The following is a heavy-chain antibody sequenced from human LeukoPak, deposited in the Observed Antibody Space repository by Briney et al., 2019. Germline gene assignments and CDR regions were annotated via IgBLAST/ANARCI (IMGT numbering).Heavy chain of an antibody. Sequence: ASVKVSCKASGYTFTSYYMHWVRQAPGQGLEWMGIINPSGGSTSYAQKFQGRVTMTRDTSTSTVYMELSSLRSEDTAVYYCARTFRGNYYDSSGYYFDYWGQGTLVTVSS. CDR2: INPSGGST. CDR1: GYTFTSYY. CDR3: ARTFRGNYYDSSGYYFDY. V-gene: IGHV1-46*01. D-gene: IGHD3-22*01. J-gene: IGHJ4*02.